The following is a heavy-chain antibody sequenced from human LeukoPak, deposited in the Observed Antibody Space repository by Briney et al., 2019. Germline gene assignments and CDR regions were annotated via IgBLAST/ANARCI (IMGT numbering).Heavy chain of an antibody. CDR1: GYTFTIYD. CDR2: MNPNNGNT. J-gene: IGHJ3*01. CDR3: ANTWGAALPHDAFDG. V-gene: IGHV1-8*03. Sequence: GASVKVSSKASGYTFTIYDINWVRQAPGQGLEWMGWMNPNNGNTGYAHKFQGRVTLTRNTSLSTHYMELSSLRSEDTPLYYCANTWGAALPHDAFDGWGQGTMVTVSS. D-gene: IGHD3-16*01.